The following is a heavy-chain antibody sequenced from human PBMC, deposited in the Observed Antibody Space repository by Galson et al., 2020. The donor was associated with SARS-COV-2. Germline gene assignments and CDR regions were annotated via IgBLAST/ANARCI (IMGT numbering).Heavy chain of an antibody. V-gene: IGHV1-8*01. CDR2: MNPNSGNT. D-gene: IGHD3-9*01. Sequence: ASVKVSCKASGYTFTSYDINWVRQATGQGLEWLGWMNPNSGNTGYAQKFQGRVTMTRNTSINTAYMELSSLRSEDTAVYYCARSRTTYYDILTGYYPRYSYYKMDVWGQGTTVTVSS. CDR1: GYTFTSYD. CDR3: ARSRTTYYDILTGYYPRYSYYKMDV. J-gene: IGHJ6*02.